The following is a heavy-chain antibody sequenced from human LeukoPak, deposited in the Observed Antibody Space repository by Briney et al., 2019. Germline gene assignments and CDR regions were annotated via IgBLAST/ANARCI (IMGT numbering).Heavy chain of an antibody. Sequence: GGSLRLSCAASGFSFSGYWMTWVRQAPGKGLEWVANVKSDGSEKYYVDSVKGRFTISRDNAKNSLYLQMNSLRAEDTAVYYCASGARGAFDIWGQGTMVTVSS. J-gene: IGHJ3*02. V-gene: IGHV3-7*01. D-gene: IGHD1-26*01. CDR2: VKSDGSEK. CDR1: GFSFSGYW. CDR3: ASGARGAFDI.